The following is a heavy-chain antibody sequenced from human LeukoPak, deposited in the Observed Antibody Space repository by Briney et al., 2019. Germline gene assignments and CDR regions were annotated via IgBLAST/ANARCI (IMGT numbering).Heavy chain of an antibody. CDR1: GFTFSSYG. V-gene: IGHV3-33*01. CDR2: IWYDGSNK. Sequence: TGGSLRLSCAASGFTFSSYGMPWVRQAPGKGLEWVAVIWYDGSNKYYADSVKGRFTISRDNSKNTLYLQMNSLRAEDTAVYYCARARGGGSGSYSPAPAYYYYYYMDVWGKGTTVTVSS. D-gene: IGHD3-10*01. CDR3: ARARGGGSGSYSPAPAYYYYYYMDV. J-gene: IGHJ6*03.